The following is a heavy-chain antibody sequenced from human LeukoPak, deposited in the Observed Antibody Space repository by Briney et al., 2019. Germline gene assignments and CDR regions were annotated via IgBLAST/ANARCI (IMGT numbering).Heavy chain of an antibody. Sequence: GGSLRLSCAASGFTFSSYSMNWVRQAPGKGLEWVSSISSSSYIYYADSVKGRFTISRDNAKNSLYLQMNSLRAEDTAVYYCARDLATYYDSSGYYHNFDYWGQGTLVTVSS. CDR1: GFTFSSYS. J-gene: IGHJ4*02. CDR2: ISSSSYI. V-gene: IGHV3-21*01. D-gene: IGHD3-22*01. CDR3: ARDLATYYDSSGYYHNFDY.